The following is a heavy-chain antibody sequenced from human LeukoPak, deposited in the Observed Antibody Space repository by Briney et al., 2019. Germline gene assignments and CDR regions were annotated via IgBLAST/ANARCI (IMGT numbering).Heavy chain of an antibody. D-gene: IGHD2-2*01. CDR1: GFTFSSYA. CDR3: SRDTGCRTTNCYSYFDY. V-gene: IGHV3-7*01. Sequence: GGSLRLSCAASGFTFSSYAMSWVRQAPGKGLEWVANIKPDGSEKYYVDSVRGRFTLSRDNAKNSLYLQMNSLRAEDTAVYYCSRDTGCRTTNCYSYFDYWGQGTLVTVSS. CDR2: IKPDGSEK. J-gene: IGHJ4*02.